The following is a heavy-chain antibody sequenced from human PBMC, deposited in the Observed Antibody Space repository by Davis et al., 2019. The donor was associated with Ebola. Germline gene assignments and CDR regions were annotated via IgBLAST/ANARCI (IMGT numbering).Heavy chain of an antibody. J-gene: IGHJ4*02. CDR3: ARSPFPGGIDY. CDR2: IYYSGST. D-gene: IGHD2/OR15-2a*01. V-gene: IGHV4-59*01. CDR1: GGSISSYY. Sequence: MPSETLSLTCTVSGGSISSYYWNWIRQPPGKGLEWIGYIYYSGSTNYNPSLKSRVTISVDTSKNQFSLKLTSVTAADTAVYYCARSPFPGGIDYWGQGTLVTVSS.